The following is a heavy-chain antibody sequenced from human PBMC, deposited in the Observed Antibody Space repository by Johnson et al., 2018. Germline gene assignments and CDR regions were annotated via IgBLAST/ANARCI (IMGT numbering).Heavy chain of an antibody. CDR1: GFTFSDYW. D-gene: IGHD4-17*01. V-gene: IGHV3-74*02. CDR3: ARGMYGDYVGSEYLQD. Sequence: VQLVQSGGGLVQPGGSLRLSCAASGFTFSDYWMQWVRQGPGKGLVWVSRISPDGSSASYPASVKVRFTISRDNARNTLYLQMESLRVEDTAVYFCARGMYGDYVGSEYLQDWGQGTLVSVAS. CDR2: ISPDGSSA. J-gene: IGHJ1*01.